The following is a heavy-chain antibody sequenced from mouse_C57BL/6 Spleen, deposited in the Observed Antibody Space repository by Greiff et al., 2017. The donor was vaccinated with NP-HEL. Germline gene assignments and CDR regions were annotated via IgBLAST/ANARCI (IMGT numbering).Heavy chain of an antibody. CDR1: GFTFSDYY. CDR2: ISNGGGST. D-gene: IGHD4-1*01. CDR3: ARGTGTGTFDY. V-gene: IGHV5-12*01. J-gene: IGHJ2*01. Sequence: EVKLMESGGGLVQPGGSLKLSCAASGFTFSDYYMYWVRQTPEKRLEWVAYISNGGGSTYYPDTVKGRFTISRDNAKNTLYLQMSRLKSEDTAMYYCARGTGTGTFDYWGQGTTLTVSS.